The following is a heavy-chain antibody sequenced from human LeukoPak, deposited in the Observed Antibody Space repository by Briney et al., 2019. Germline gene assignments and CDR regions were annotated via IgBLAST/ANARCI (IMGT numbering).Heavy chain of an antibody. CDR3: AAEGLGAILVRGQRRTNGMDV. V-gene: IGHV3-23*01. CDR1: GFTLGSYA. D-gene: IGHD3-10*01. CDR2: ISNSGAST. Sequence: GGSLRLFCVLSGFTLGSYAMSWDRQAPGKGLEWVSSISNSGASTYYADSVKGRFTVSRDNSKNTLFLQMNSLRAEDTAVYYCAAEGLGAILVRGQRRTNGMDVWGKGTTVTVSS. J-gene: IGHJ6*04.